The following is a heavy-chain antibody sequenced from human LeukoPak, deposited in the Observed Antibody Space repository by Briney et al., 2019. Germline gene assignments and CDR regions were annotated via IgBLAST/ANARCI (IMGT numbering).Heavy chain of an antibody. CDR2: IIPIFGTA. CDR1: GGTFSSYA. Sequence: ASVKVSCKASGGTFSSYAISWVRQAPGQGLGWMGGIIPIFGTANYAQKFQGRVTITADESTSTAYMELSSLRSEDTAVYYCARAVGYSSSWYDYWGQGTLVTVSS. J-gene: IGHJ4*02. V-gene: IGHV1-69*13. D-gene: IGHD6-13*01. CDR3: ARAVGYSSSWYDY.